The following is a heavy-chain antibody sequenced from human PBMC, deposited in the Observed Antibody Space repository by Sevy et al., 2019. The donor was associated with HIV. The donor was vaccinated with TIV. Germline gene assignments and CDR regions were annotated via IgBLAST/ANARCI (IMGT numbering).Heavy chain of an antibody. Sequence: GGYLRLSCAASGFTFSSYAMHWVRQAPGKGLEWVAVISYDGSNKYYSDSVKGRFTISRDNSKNTLCLQMNSLRAEDTAVYYCARRYHLGDSNGYYRPEYFQHWRQGTLVTVSS. D-gene: IGHD3-22*01. CDR2: ISYDGSNK. CDR1: GFTFSSYA. CDR3: ARRYHLGDSNGYYRPEYFQH. J-gene: IGHJ1*01. V-gene: IGHV3-30-3*01.